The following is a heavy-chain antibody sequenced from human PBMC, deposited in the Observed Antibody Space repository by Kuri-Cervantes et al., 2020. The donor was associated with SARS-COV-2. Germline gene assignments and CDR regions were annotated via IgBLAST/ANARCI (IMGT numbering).Heavy chain of an antibody. Sequence: GESLKISCAASGFTFSSYSMNWVRQAPGKGLEWVSSISSSRSYIYYADSVKGRFTISRDNAKNSLYLQMNSLRAEDTAVYYCGRAQRGLMVALDYWGQGTLVTVSS. CDR1: GFTFSSYS. CDR2: ISSSRSYI. D-gene: IGHD5-12*01. V-gene: IGHV3-21*01. CDR3: GRAQRGLMVALDY. J-gene: IGHJ4*02.